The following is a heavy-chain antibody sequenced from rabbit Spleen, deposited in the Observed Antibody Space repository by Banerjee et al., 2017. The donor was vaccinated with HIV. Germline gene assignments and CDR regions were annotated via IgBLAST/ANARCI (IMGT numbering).Heavy chain of an antibody. CDR2: IDPIFGVS. J-gene: IGHJ6*01. CDR1: GFSFSSSYY. D-gene: IGHD6-1*01. Sequence: QSLEESGGDLVKPGASLTLTCTASGFSFSSSYYMCWVRQAPGKGLELIACIDPIFGVSYYATWVNGRFTISSHDAQNTLYLQLSSLTAADTATYFCARPYTYAYAAYAYAGDGIDLWGPGTLVTVS. V-gene: IGHV1S40*01. CDR3: ARPYTYAYAAYAYAGDGIDL.